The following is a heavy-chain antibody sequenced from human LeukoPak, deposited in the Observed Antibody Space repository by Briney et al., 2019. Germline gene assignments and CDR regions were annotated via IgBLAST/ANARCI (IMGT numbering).Heavy chain of an antibody. CDR1: GGTFSSYA. Sequence: GASVKVSCKASGGTFSSYAISWVRQAPGQGLEWMGGIIPIFGTANYAQKFQGRVTITTDESTSTAYMELSSLRSEDTAVYYCATLHPIKSPHIVVVMGAFDIWGQGTMVTVSS. D-gene: IGHD2-21*01. CDR3: ATLHPIKSPHIVVVMGAFDI. J-gene: IGHJ3*02. CDR2: IIPIFGTA. V-gene: IGHV1-69*05.